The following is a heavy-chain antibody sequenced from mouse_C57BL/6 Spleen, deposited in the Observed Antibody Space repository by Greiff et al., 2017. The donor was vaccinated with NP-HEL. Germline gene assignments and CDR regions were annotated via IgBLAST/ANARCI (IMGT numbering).Heavy chain of an antibody. Sequence: QVQLQQPGTELVKPGASVKLSCKASGYTFTSYWMHWVKQRPGPGLEWIGNINPSTGGTNYNEKLKSKSTMTVDKSSSTAYMQLSSLTSEDSAVYDCARGGNDYDYDGVSFAYLGKVTRVTVAA. J-gene: IGHJ3*01. CDR1: GYTFTSYW. CDR3: ARGGNDYDYDGVSFAY. D-gene: IGHD2-4*01. CDR2: INPSTGGT. V-gene: IGHV1-53*01.